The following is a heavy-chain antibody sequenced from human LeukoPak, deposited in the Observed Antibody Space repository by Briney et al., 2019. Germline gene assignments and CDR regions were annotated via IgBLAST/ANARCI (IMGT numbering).Heavy chain of an antibody. Sequence: GGSLRLSCAASGFTISANFMSWVRQAPGKGLEWVSIMYSVGSTFYADSVKGRFTISRDPSKNSLDLQMDSLRVDDTAVYYCAGDLSGYRYGFGGDLWGQGTLVTVSS. V-gene: IGHV3-66*01. CDR2: MYSVGST. CDR1: GFTISANF. D-gene: IGHD5-12*01. J-gene: IGHJ4*02. CDR3: AGDLSGYRYGFGGDL.